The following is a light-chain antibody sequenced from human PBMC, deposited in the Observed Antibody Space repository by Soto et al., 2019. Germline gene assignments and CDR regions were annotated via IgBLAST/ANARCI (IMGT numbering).Light chain of an antibody. V-gene: IGKV3-15*01. CDR1: QSVSLN. J-gene: IGKJ1*01. Sequence: EIVMTQSPATLSVSPGERATLSCSASQSVSLNLAWYQKRPGQAPRLLIYGASTRATGIPVRFSGSVSVTEFTLTISSLQSEDFAFFYCQQYNHWPETFGQGTKVE. CDR2: GAS. CDR3: QQYNHWPET.